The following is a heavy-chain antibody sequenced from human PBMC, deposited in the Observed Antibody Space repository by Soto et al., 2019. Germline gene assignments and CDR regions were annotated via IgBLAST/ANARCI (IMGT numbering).Heavy chain of an antibody. Sequence: QVQLVQSGAEVKKPGSSVKVSCKASGGTFSSYAISWVRQAPGQGLEWMGGIIPIFGTANYAQKFQCRVTIAADESTSTAYMELSSLRSEDTAVYYCVGSGSDQAYYFDYWGRETLVTVSS. CDR1: GGTFSSYA. J-gene: IGHJ4*02. CDR2: IIPIFGTA. V-gene: IGHV1-69*01. CDR3: VGSGSDQAYYFDY. D-gene: IGHD3-10*01.